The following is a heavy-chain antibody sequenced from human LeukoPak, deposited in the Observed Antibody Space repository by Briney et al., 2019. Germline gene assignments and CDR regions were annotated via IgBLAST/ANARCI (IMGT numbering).Heavy chain of an antibody. CDR3: ARTPRGEKLVAFDY. J-gene: IGHJ4*02. CDR1: GVSLSSDNYY. V-gene: IGHV4-61*01. CDR2: IYSSGST. Sequence: SQTLSLTCTDSGVSLSSDNYYWSWIRQPPGKGLESIGYIYSSGSTNYNPSLKSRVTISLDTSKTQFPLKLSSVTTADTAVYYCARTPRGEKLVAFDYWGQGTLVNVSS. D-gene: IGHD6-6*01.